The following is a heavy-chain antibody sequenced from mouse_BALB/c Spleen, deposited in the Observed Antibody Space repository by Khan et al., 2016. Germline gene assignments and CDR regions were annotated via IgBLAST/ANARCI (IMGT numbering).Heavy chain of an antibody. CDR1: GYTFTDYE. CDR2: IHPGNGGT. CDR3: TSGLRRGNCFDY. V-gene: IGHV1-15*01. J-gene: IGHJ2*01. D-gene: IGHD2-4*01. Sequence: QVRLQQSGAELVRPGASVKLSCKAVGYTFTDYEIHWVKQTPVHGLEWIGAIHPGNGGTAYNQKFKGKATLTADKSSSTAYMGLSSQTSEDSAVLYSTSGLRRGNCFDYWGQGTTLTVSP.